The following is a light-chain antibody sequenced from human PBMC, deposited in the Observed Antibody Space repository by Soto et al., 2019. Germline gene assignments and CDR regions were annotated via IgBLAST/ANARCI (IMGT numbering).Light chain of an antibody. J-gene: IGKJ2*01. CDR2: KAS. CDR1: QSISSW. Sequence: DIQMTQSPSTLSESVGDRVTITCRASQSISSWLAWYQQKPGKAPKLLLYKASSLESGVPSRFSGSGSGTEFTLTISSLQPDDFATYYCQQYNSYSEYTFGQGTKLEIK. CDR3: QQYNSYSEYT. V-gene: IGKV1-5*03.